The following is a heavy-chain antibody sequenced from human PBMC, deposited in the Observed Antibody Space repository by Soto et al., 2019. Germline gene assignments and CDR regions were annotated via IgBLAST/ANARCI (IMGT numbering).Heavy chain of an antibody. CDR3: ARRPSGSYGQVDY. D-gene: IGHD1-26*01. CDR2: VYYSGSA. V-gene: IGHV4-59*08. CDR1: GGSISNYY. J-gene: IGHJ4*02. Sequence: SETLSLTCTVSGGSISNYYWNWIRQTPGKGLEWIGSVYYSGSANYNPSLKSRVTISLDTSKNQFSLKLNSVTAADTAVYFCARRPSGSYGQVDYWGQGTLVTVSS.